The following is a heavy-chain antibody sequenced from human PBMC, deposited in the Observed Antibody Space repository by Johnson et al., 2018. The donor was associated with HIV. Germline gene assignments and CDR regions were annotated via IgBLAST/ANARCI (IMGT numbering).Heavy chain of an antibody. CDR2: IKEDGSEK. J-gene: IGHJ3*01. CDR3: ARAKDAAYPYDAFDV. V-gene: IGHV3-7*05. D-gene: IGHD2-15*01. CDR1: GLIFRTYW. Sequence: VQLVESGGGLVQPGGSLRLSCGGSGLIFRTYWMSWVRQAPGKGLEWVANIKEDGSEKYYVDSVKGRFTISRDNSKNSLYLQMDSLRAEDTAMYYCARAKDAAYPYDAFDVWGHGTMVIVSA.